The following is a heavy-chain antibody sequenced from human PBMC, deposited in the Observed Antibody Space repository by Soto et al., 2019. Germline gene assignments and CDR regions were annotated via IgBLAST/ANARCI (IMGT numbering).Heavy chain of an antibody. CDR1: GFTFSSYS. V-gene: IGHV3-21*01. J-gene: IGHJ3*02. Sequence: RLSCAASGFTFSSYSMNWVRQAPGKGLEWVSSISSSSSYIYYADSVKGRFTISRDNAKNSLYLQMNSLRAEDTAVYYCASGATIRFGSAFDIWGQGTMVTVSS. CDR3: ASGATIRFGSAFDI. D-gene: IGHD1-26*01. CDR2: ISSSSSYI.